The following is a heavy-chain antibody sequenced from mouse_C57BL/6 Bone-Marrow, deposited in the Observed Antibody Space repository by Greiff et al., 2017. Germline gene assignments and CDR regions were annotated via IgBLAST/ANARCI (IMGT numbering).Heavy chain of an antibody. J-gene: IGHJ4*01. V-gene: IGHV5-6*01. D-gene: IGHD2-5*01. CDR1: GFTFSSYG. CDR3: ARHEDYYSNYDYYAMDY. CDR2: ISSGGSYT. Sequence: VQLKESGGDLVKPGGSLKLSCAASGFTFSSYGMSWVRQTPDKRLAWVATISSGGSYTSYPDSVKGRFTISRDNAKNTLYLQMSSLKSEDTAMYYCARHEDYYSNYDYYAMDYWGQGTSVTVSS.